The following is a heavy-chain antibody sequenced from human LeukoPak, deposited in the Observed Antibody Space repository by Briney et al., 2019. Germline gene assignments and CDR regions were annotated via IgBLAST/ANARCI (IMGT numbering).Heavy chain of an antibody. V-gene: IGHV1-18*01. CDR1: GYTFTSYG. D-gene: IGHD3-22*01. Sequence: ASVKVSCKASGYTFTSYGISWVRQALGHGLEWRGWISAYNGNTNYAQKLQGRVTMTTDTSTSTAYTELRSLRYDDTAVYYCARESDYYDSSGHYDYWGQGTLVTVSS. J-gene: IGHJ4*02. CDR2: ISAYNGNT. CDR3: ARESDYYDSSGHYDY.